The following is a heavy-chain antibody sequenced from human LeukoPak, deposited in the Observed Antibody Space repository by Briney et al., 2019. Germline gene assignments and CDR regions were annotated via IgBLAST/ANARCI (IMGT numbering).Heavy chain of an antibody. CDR2: IYNSGST. D-gene: IGHD6-13*01. Sequence: TSETLSLTCTVSDYSISSGYYWGWIRQPPGQGLEWIGSIYNSGSTSYNPSLRSRLTISVDTSKNQFSLKLRSVTAADTAVYFCARVGSTWPHMSYYCDYWGQGTLVTVSS. CDR1: DYSISSGYY. CDR3: ARVGSTWPHMSYYCDY. V-gene: IGHV4-38-2*02. J-gene: IGHJ4*02.